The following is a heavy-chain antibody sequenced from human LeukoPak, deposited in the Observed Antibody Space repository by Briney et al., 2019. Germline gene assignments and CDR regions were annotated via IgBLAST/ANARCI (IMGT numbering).Heavy chain of an antibody. V-gene: IGHV4-38-2*02. J-gene: IGHJ4*02. CDR1: GYSIRSGYY. Sequence: PSETLSLTCSVSGYSIRSGYYWGWIRQPPGKGLEWVGSIYHSGSTYYNPSLKSRVTISVDTSKTHFSLKLSSVPAADTAVYYCASVGEYSTGSFDYWGQGTLVTVSS. CDR2: IYHSGST. D-gene: IGHD6-19*01. CDR3: ASVGEYSTGSFDY.